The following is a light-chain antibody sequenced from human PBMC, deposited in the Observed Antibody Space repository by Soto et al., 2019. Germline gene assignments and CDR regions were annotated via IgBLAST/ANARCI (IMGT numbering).Light chain of an antibody. CDR3: STYTSASTS. CDR2: EVI. J-gene: IGLJ2*01. CDR1: SSDVGAYNY. V-gene: IGLV2-14*01. Sequence: QSALTQPASVSGSPGQSITISCTATSSDVGAYNYVSWYQQYPGKAPKLMIYEVIKRPSGISPRFSGSKAGNTASLTISGLQADDEADYFCSTYTSASTSFGGGTKLTVL.